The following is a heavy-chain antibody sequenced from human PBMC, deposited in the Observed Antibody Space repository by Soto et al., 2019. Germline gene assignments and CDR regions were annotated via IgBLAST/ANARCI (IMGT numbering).Heavy chain of an antibody. Sequence: EVQLLESGGGLVQPGGSLRLSCAASGFTFSSYAMSWVRQAPGKGLEWVSAISGSGGSTYYADSVKGRFTISTDDSKNTLYLQMNSLRAEDTAVYYCAKDDEHIVVVTAIHVHRYFDYWGQGTLVTVSS. CDR1: GFTFSSYA. CDR3: AKDDEHIVVVTAIHVHRYFDY. D-gene: IGHD2-21*02. CDR2: ISGSGGST. J-gene: IGHJ4*02. V-gene: IGHV3-23*01.